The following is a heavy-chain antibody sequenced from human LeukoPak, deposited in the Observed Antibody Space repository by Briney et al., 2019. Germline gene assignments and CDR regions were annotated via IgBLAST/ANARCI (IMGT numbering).Heavy chain of an antibody. CDR2: IYTSGST. D-gene: IGHD6-19*01. Sequence: SETLSLTCTVSGGSISSYSWSWIRQPAGKGLEWIGRIYTSGSTNYNPSLKSRVTMSVDTSKNQFSLKLSSVTAADTAVYYCARTRRGYSSDGAFDIWGQGTMVTVSS. J-gene: IGHJ3*02. CDR1: GGSISSYS. CDR3: ARTRRGYSSDGAFDI. V-gene: IGHV4-4*07.